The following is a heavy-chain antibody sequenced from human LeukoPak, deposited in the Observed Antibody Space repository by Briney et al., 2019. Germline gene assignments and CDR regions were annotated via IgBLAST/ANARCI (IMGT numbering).Heavy chain of an antibody. CDR2: IYHSGST. CDR1: GYSISSGYY. D-gene: IGHD3-22*01. Sequence: ASETLSLTCTVSGYSISSGYYWGWIRQPPGKGLEWIGSIYHSGSTYYNPSLKSRVTISVDTSKNQFSLKLGSVTAADTAVYYCARAGYYYDSSGYYYYYYCMDVWGKGTTVTVSS. V-gene: IGHV4-38-2*02. J-gene: IGHJ6*03. CDR3: ARAGYYYDSSGYYYYYYCMDV.